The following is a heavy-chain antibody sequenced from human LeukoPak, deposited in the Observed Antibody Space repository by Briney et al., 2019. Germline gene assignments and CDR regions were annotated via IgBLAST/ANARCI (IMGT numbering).Heavy chain of an antibody. CDR1: GGSISSYY. V-gene: IGHV4-59*01. D-gene: IGHD5-18*01. CDR3: ARGHSYGYGWFDP. J-gene: IGHJ5*02. Sequence: PSETLSLTCTVSGGSISSYYWSWIRQPPGKGLEWIGYIYSSGSTNYNPSLKSRVTTSVDTYNNQFSLKLSSVTAADRAVYYCARGHSYGYGWFDPWGQGTLVTVSS. CDR2: IYSSGST.